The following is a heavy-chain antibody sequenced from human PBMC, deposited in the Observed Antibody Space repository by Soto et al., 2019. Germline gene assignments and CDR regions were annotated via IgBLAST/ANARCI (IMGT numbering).Heavy chain of an antibody. J-gene: IGHJ1*01. CDR1: GFTFSDYA. D-gene: IGHD2-15*01. Sequence: LRLSCVASGFTFSDYAMTWVRQAPGKGLEWVSVISATGATTYYADSVRGRFTISRDNSKNTLNLQMNDLRVEDTAVIYCAKGRTSTEKDIEVTLDAASSIQNWGQGTLVTVSS. CDR3: AKGRTSTEKDIEVTLDAASSIQN. CDR2: ISATGATT. V-gene: IGHV3-23*01.